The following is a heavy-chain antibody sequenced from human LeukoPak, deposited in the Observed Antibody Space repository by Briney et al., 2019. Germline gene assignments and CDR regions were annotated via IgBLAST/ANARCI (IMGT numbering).Heavy chain of an antibody. V-gene: IGHV3-11*01. Sequence: GGSLRLSCAASGFTFSDYYMTWIRQAPGKGLQWLSFISDSSRTIYYADSVKGRFTISRDNAKNSLYLQMGSLRAEDTAIYYCARSSLPGRSGRTEYFQHWGQGALVTVSS. D-gene: IGHD6-19*01. CDR3: ARSSLPGRSGRTEYFQH. CDR2: ISDSSRTI. CDR1: GFTFSDYY. J-gene: IGHJ1*01.